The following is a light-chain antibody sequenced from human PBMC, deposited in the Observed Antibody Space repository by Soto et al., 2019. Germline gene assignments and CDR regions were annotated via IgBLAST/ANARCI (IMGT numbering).Light chain of an antibody. CDR1: ASDVGGYSY. CDR2: DVS. CDR3: CSYAGSYTFV. Sequence: QSVLTQPRSVSGSPGQSVTISCTGTASDVGGYSYVSWYQQHPGKVPKLIIYDVSKWPSGVPDRFSGSKSGNTASLTISGLQAEDEGDYYCCSYAGSYTFVFGTGTSSPS. J-gene: IGLJ1*01. V-gene: IGLV2-11*01.